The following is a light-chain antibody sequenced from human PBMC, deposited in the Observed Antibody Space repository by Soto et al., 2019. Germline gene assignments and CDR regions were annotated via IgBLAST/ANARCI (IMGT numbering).Light chain of an antibody. CDR2: DNI. CDR3: QSYDSSVSGPV. Sequence: QSVLTQPPSVSGAPGQRVTLSCIGSNSNIGADYDVHWYQQVPGAAPQLLIYDNIKRPSGVPDRFSGSTSGTSASLAITGLQPEDEADYYCQSYDSSVSGPVFGGGTKLTVL. J-gene: IGLJ2*01. V-gene: IGLV1-40*01. CDR1: NSNIGADYD.